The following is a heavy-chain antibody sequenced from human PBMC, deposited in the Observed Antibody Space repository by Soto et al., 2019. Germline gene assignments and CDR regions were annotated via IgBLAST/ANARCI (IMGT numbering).Heavy chain of an antibody. Sequence: PSETLSLTCAVYGGSFSGYYWSWIRQHPGKGLEWIGYIYYSGSTYYNPSLKSRVTISVDTSKNQFSLKLSSVTAADTAVYYCARSPGRYSYGPGGMDVWGQGTTVTVSS. D-gene: IGHD5-18*01. V-gene: IGHV4-31*11. CDR3: ARSPGRYSYGPGGMDV. J-gene: IGHJ6*02. CDR1: GGSFSGYY. CDR2: IYYSGST.